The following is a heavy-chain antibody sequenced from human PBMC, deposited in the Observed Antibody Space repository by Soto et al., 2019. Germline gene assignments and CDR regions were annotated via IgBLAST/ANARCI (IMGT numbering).Heavy chain of an antibody. Sequence: EVQLVESGGGLVKPGGSLRLSCAASGFTFSTYSMNWVRQAPGKGLEWVSSISSSSGYIYYADTVKGRFTISRDDAENSLSLRRNSLRAEDTAVYYCARVRSYSYGQGYGMDVWGQGTTVTVS. CDR3: ARVRSYSYGQGYGMDV. V-gene: IGHV3-21*01. CDR2: ISSSSGYI. CDR1: GFTFSTYS. J-gene: IGHJ6*02. D-gene: IGHD5-18*01.